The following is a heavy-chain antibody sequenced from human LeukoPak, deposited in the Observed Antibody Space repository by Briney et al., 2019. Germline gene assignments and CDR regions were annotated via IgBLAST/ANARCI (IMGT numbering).Heavy chain of an antibody. J-gene: IGHJ5*02. CDR2: INPSGDNT. CDR1: GYTFTSYD. CDR3: ARDNSVGDSAWWFDP. V-gene: IGHV1-46*01. D-gene: IGHD5-12*01. Sequence: ASVKVSCKASGYTFTSYDISWVRQATGQGLEWMGIINPSGDNTWYAQKFQGRVTMTRDMATSTDYMEVSSLRSEDTAVYYCARDNSVGDSAWWFDPWGQGTLVTVSS.